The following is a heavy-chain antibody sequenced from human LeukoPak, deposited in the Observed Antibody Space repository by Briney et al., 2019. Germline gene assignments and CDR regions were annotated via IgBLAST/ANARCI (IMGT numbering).Heavy chain of an antibody. D-gene: IGHD3-10*01. V-gene: IGHV1-8*01. CDR1: GYTFTSYD. Sequence: ASVKVSCKASGYTFTSYDINWVRQATGQGLEWMGWMNPNSGNTGYAQKCQGRVTMTRNNSISTAYMELSSLRSEDTAVYYCATTMGLWFGELTLAFDIWGQGTVVTVSS. CDR3: ATTMGLWFGELTLAFDI. CDR2: MNPNSGNT. J-gene: IGHJ3*02.